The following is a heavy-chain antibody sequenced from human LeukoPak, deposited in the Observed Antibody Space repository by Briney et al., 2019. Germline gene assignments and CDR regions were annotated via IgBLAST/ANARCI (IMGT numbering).Heavy chain of an antibody. V-gene: IGHV3-23*01. Sequence: GGSLRLSCAAPGFTFTGHTMTWLRQAPGKGLEWVSIIGGRDDRTYYADSVKGRFTISRDNSKNTLYLQMDSLGVEDTAVYYCAKDPIPFYDFWSGYKWGQGTLVTVS. CDR3: AKDPIPFYDFWSGYK. CDR1: GFTFTGHT. J-gene: IGHJ4*02. D-gene: IGHD3-3*01. CDR2: IGGRDDRT.